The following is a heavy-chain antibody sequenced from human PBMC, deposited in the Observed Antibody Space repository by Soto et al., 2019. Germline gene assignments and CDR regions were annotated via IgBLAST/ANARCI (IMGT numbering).Heavy chain of an antibody. CDR2: FFYSGST. V-gene: IGHV4-61*01. CDR1: GGPVNSDTYY. CDR3: ARFVTRDNDGYVYYFDY. Sequence: SETLSLTCTVSGGPVNSDTYYWSWIRQPPGKGLEWIGYFFYSGSTKYNPSLKSRVTISLDTSKDQFSLNLRSVTAADTARYYCARFVTRDNDGYVYYFDYWGQGTLVTVSS. D-gene: IGHD3-16*01. J-gene: IGHJ4*02.